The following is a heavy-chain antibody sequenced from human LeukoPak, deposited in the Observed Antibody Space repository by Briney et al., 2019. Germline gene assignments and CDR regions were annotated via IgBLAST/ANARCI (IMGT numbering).Heavy chain of an antibody. CDR2: INPNSGGT. CDR1: GYTFTGYY. Sequence: GASVKVSCKASGYTFTGYYMHWVRQAPGQGLEWMGWINPNSGGTNYAQKFQGRVTMTRDTSISTAYMELSRLRSDDTAVYYCARGAASSSWYSSLRLYYFDYWGQGTLVTVSS. V-gene: IGHV1-2*02. D-gene: IGHD6-13*01. CDR3: ARGAASSSWYSSLRLYYFDY. J-gene: IGHJ4*02.